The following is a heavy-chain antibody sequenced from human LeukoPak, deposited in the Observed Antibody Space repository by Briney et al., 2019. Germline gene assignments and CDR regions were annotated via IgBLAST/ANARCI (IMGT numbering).Heavy chain of an antibody. CDR3: ARDDGYSSSWYSDS. D-gene: IGHD6-13*01. Sequence: SQTLSLTCTVSGDSINSGSYYWSWIRQPAGKGLEWIGRIYTSGSTNYNPSLKSRVTISVDTSKNQFSLKLNSVTAADTAVYYCARDDGYSSSWYSDSWGQGTLVTVSS. CDR2: IYTSGST. CDR1: GDSINSGSYY. J-gene: IGHJ4*02. V-gene: IGHV4-61*02.